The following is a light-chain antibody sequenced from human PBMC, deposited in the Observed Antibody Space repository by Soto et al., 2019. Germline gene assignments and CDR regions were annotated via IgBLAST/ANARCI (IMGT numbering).Light chain of an antibody. V-gene: IGKV3-11*01. J-gene: IGKJ3*01. CDR2: DAS. CDR3: QQRADWPAT. CDR1: QSVSTY. Sequence: DIVMTQSPATLSLSPGERAILSCRASQSVSTYLAWYQQKPGQAPRLLIFDASNRATGIPARFSGSGSGTDFTLTISSLEPEDFAVYYCQQRADWPATFGPGTKVDI.